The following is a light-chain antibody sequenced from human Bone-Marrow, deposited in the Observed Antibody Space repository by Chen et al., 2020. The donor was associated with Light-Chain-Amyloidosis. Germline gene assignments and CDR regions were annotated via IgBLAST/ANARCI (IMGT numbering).Light chain of an antibody. V-gene: IGLV3-21*02. CDR1: NIGSTS. Sequence: SYVLTQPSSVSVPPGQTATIACGGNNIGSTSVHWYQQTPGQAPLLVVYDDSDRPSGIPERLSGSNSGNTATLTISRVEDGDEADYYCQVWDRSSDRPVFGGGAKLTVL. CDR2: DDS. J-gene: IGLJ3*02. CDR3: QVWDRSSDRPV.